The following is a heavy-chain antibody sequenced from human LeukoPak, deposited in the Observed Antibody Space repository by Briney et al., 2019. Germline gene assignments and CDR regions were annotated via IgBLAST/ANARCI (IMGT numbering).Heavy chain of an antibody. CDR3: ARGVGEMGDAFDI. CDR2: IIPILGIA. CDR1: GYTFTGYY. D-gene: IGHD2-8*01. V-gene: IGHV1-69*10. J-gene: IGHJ3*02. Sequence: VASVKVSCKASGYTFTGYYMHWVRQAPGQGLEWMGWIIPILGIANYAQKFQGRVTITADKSTSTAYMELSSLRSEDTAVYYCARGVGEMGDAFDIWGQGTMVTVSS.